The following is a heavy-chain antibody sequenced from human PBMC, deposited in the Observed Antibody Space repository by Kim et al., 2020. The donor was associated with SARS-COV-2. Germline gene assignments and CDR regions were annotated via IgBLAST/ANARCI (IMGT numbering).Heavy chain of an antibody. J-gene: IGHJ4*02. CDR2: ISGSGGHT. V-gene: IGHV3-23*01. D-gene: IGHD3-3*01. CDR3: AKDQVITKYYFDC. Sequence: GGSLKLSCAVSGFTFSSYSMSWVRQAPGKGLEWVSAISGSGGHTYYADSVKGRFTISRDNSKNTLYPQMNSLRAEDTAVYYCAKDQVITKYYFDCWGQGTLVTVSS. CDR1: GFTFSSYS.